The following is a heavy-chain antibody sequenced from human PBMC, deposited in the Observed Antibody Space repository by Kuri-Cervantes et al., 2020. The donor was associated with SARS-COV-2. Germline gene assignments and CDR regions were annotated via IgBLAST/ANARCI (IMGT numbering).Heavy chain of an antibody. D-gene: IGHD3-22*01. CDR1: GFTFSSYS. J-gene: IGHJ4*02. V-gene: IGHV3-21*01. CDR2: ISSSSSYI. CDR3: ARDSYYDSPGH. Sequence: GESLKISCAASGFTFSSYSMNWVRQAPGKGLEWVSSISSSSSYIYYADSVKGRFTISRDNAKNSLYLQMNSLRAKDTAVYYCARDSYYDSPGHWGQGTLVTVSS.